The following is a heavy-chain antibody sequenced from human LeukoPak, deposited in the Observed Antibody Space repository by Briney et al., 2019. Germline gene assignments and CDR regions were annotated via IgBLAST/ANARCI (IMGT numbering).Heavy chain of an antibody. J-gene: IGHJ4*02. Sequence: PGGSLRLSCAASGFTFSSYAMTWVRQAPGKGLEWVSGISGRGDSAYYADSVKGRCTISRDNSKNTLYLQMNSLRAEDTAVYYCAKSGGAASRPYYFDYWGQGTLVTVSS. V-gene: IGHV3-23*01. D-gene: IGHD3-10*01. CDR3: AKSGGAASRPYYFDY. CDR2: ISGRGDSA. CDR1: GFTFSSYA.